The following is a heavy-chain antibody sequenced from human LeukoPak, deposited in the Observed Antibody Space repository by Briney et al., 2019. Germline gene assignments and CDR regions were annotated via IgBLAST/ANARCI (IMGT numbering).Heavy chain of an antibody. V-gene: IGHV4-38-2*02. CDR3: ARDKGTIPCGWFDP. Sequence: SETLSLTCTVSGYSISSGYYWGWIRQPPGKGLEWIGSIYHSGSTNYNPSLKSRVTISVDTSKNQFSLKLSSVTAADTAVYYCARDKGTIPCGWFDPWGQGTLVTVSS. CDR1: GYSISSGYY. D-gene: IGHD3-3*01. J-gene: IGHJ5*02. CDR2: IYHSGST.